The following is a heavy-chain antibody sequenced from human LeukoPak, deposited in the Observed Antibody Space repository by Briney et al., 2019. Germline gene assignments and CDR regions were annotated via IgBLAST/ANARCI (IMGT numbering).Heavy chain of an antibody. D-gene: IGHD6-13*01. Sequence: PSETLSLTCTVSGGSISGSSYFWGWIRQPPGRGLEWIGSIYYSGSTYYNPSLKSRVTISVDMSKNQFSLKLNSVTAADTAVYYCGRQAAAGAGGDYWDQGTLVTVPS. CDR1: GGSISGSSYF. CDR2: IYYSGST. CDR3: GRQAAAGAGGDY. V-gene: IGHV4-39*01. J-gene: IGHJ4*02.